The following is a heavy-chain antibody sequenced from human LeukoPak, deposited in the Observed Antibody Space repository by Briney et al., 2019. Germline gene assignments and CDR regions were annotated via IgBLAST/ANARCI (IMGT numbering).Heavy chain of an antibody. J-gene: IGHJ6*02. CDR1: GGSISISRYY. D-gene: IGHD6-6*01. Sequence: PSETLSLTCTVSGGSISISRYYWGWIRQPPGKGLEWIGSIYYSGSTYYNPSLKSRVTISVDTSKNQFSLKLSSVTAADTAVYYCARTEYSSSHYYYYGMDVWGQGTTVTVSS. CDR3: ARTEYSSSHYYYYGMDV. CDR2: IYYSGST. V-gene: IGHV4-39*01.